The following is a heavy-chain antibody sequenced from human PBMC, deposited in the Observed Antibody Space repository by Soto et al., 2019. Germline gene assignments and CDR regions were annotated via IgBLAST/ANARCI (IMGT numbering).Heavy chain of an antibody. V-gene: IGHV3-23*01. CDR1: GFTFSNYA. Sequence: EVQLLDSGGGLGQPGGSLRLSCAASGFTFSNYAMSWVRQAPGKGLEWVSSIRNSGTSTYYADSVKGRFTISRDNSKNALYLQMSSLRVDDTAVYYCAKSNLYCSSSNCYVFDYWGQGTLVTVSS. CDR2: IRNSGTST. J-gene: IGHJ4*02. D-gene: IGHD2-2*01. CDR3: AKSNLYCSSSNCYVFDY.